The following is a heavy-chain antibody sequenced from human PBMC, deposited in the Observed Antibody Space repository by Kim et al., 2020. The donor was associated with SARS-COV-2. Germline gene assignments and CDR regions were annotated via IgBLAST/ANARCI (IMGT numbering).Heavy chain of an antibody. CDR2: ISSSGRTI. J-gene: IGHJ4*02. D-gene: IGHD1-26*01. V-gene: IGHV3-48*03. Sequence: GGSLRLSCAASGFTFSNYEMNWVRQAPGKGLEWVSYISSSGRTIYYADSVEGRFTISRDNAKNSLCLQMNSLRAEDTAVYYCARDEYSGSYYWGRGPDYWGQGTLVTVSS. CDR3: ARDEYSGSYYWGRGPDY. CDR1: GFTFSNYE.